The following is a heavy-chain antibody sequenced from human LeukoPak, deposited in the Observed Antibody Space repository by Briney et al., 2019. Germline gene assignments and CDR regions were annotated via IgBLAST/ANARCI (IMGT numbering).Heavy chain of an antibody. V-gene: IGHV3-15*01. CDR2: IRGKSDGSKV. J-gene: IGHJ4*02. CDR3: ATDEGSGTTDFDF. Sequence: GGSLRLSCAVSGFTFRDAWMSWARQAPGKGLEWVGRIRGKSDGSKVDYAAPAKGRFTISRDESKDTVYLRLASLKTEDTGVYYCATDEGSGTTDFDFWGQGTLVTVAS. D-gene: IGHD1-1*01. CDR1: GFTFRDAW.